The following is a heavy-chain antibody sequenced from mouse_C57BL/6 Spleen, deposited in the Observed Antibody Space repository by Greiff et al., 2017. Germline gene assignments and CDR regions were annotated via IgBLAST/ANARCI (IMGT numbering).Heavy chain of an antibody. D-gene: IGHD1-1*01. CDR2: IDPSDSYT. J-gene: IGHJ2*01. CDR3: ARWGYYGSRDY. CDR1: GYTFTSYW. Sequence: QVQLQQPGAELVMPGASVKLSCKASGYTFTSYWMHWVKQRPGQGLEWIGEIDPSDSYTNYNQKFKGKSTLTVDKSSSTAYMQLSSLTSEDSAVYYCARWGYYGSRDYWGQGTTRTVSS. V-gene: IGHV1-69*01.